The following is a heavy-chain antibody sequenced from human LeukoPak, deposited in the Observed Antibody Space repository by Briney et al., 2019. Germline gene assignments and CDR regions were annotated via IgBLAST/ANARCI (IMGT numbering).Heavy chain of an antibody. Sequence: GGSLRLSCAASGFTFNSYAMNWVRQAPGKGLEWVSTISSSGNNTYYTDSVKGRFTISRDNSKNTLYLQMNSLRADDTAVYYCAKVGLTVTTILDYFDYWGQGTLVTVSS. CDR2: ISSSGNNT. J-gene: IGHJ4*02. CDR3: AKVGLTVTTILDYFDY. V-gene: IGHV3-23*01. D-gene: IGHD4-11*01. CDR1: GFTFNSYA.